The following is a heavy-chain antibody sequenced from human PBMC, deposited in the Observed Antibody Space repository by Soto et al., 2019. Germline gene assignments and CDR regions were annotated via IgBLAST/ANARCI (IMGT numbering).Heavy chain of an antibody. CDR3: AREGGFYGSGSRGYYYYYGMDV. J-gene: IGHJ6*02. CDR1: GFTVSSNY. D-gene: IGHD3-10*01. CDR2: IYSGGST. Sequence: EVQLVESGGGLVQPGGSLRLSCAASGFTVSSNYMSWVRQAPGKGLEWVSVIYSGGSTYYADSVKGRFTISRDNSKNTLYLQMNSLRDEDTAVYYCAREGGFYGSGSRGYYYYYGMDVWGQGTTVTVSS. V-gene: IGHV3-66*01.